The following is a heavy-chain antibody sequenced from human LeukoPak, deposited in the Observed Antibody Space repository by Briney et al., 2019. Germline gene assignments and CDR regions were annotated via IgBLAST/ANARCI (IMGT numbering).Heavy chain of an antibody. Sequence: GGSLRLSCAASGFTFSNYWMHWVRQAPGKGLEWVSGISWNSGSIGYADSVKGRFTISRDNAKNSLYLQMNGLRAEDTALYYCAKAYGSGSYYNGYFDYWGQGTLVTVSS. J-gene: IGHJ4*02. CDR2: ISWNSGSI. V-gene: IGHV3-9*01. D-gene: IGHD3-10*01. CDR1: GFTFSNYW. CDR3: AKAYGSGSYYNGYFDY.